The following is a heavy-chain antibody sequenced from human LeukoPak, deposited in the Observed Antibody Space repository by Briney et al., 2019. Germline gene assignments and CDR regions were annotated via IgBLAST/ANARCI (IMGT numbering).Heavy chain of an antibody. CDR1: GFTFSSYW. J-gene: IGHJ3*02. Sequence: QPGGSLRLSCAASGFTFSSYWMHWVRQAPGKGLVWVSRINSDGSSTSYADSVKGRFTISRDNAKNTLYLQMNSLRAEDTAVYYCVRLVDDYLDAFDIWGQGTMVTASS. D-gene: IGHD5-24*01. V-gene: IGHV3-74*01. CDR3: VRLVDDYLDAFDI. CDR2: INSDGSST.